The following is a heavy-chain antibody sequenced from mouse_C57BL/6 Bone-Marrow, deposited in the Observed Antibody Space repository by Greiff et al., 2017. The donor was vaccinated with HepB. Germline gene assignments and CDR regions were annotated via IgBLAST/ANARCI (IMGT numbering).Heavy chain of an antibody. CDR1: GYTFTSYW. V-gene: IGHV1-50*01. CDR2: IDPSDSYT. J-gene: IGHJ3*01. Sequence: VQLQQSGAELVKPGASVKLSCKASGYTFTSYWMQWVKQRPGQGLEWIGEIDPSDSYTNYNQKFKGKATLTVDTSSSTAYMQLSSLTSEDSAVYYCARWLLSFAYWGQGTLVTVSA. CDR3: ARWLLSFAY. D-gene: IGHD2-3*01.